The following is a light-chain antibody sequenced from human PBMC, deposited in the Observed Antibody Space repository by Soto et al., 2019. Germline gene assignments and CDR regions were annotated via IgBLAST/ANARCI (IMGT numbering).Light chain of an antibody. CDR3: QQYHNWPPIT. V-gene: IGKV3-15*01. J-gene: IGKJ4*01. CDR2: GAS. Sequence: EIVMTQSPATLSVSPGERATLSCRASQTVSTNLAWYQQIPGQAPRLLIFGASTRATGIPARFSGRGSGTEFTLTISSLQSEDFAVYYCQQYHNWPPITFGGGTKVEIK. CDR1: QTVSTN.